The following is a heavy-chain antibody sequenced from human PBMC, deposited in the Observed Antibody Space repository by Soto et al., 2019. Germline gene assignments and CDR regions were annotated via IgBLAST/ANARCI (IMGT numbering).Heavy chain of an antibody. CDR1: GYTFTSYA. D-gene: IGHD2-2*01. V-gene: IGHV1-3*01. CDR3: AREVVVVPARFDP. J-gene: IGHJ5*02. Sequence: QVQLVQSGAEVKKPGASVKVSCKASGYTFTSYAMHWVRQAPGQRLEWMGWINAGNGNTKYSQKFQGRVTITRDTSASTAYMELSSLRSEDTAVYYCAREVVVVPARFDPWGQGTLVTVSS. CDR2: INAGNGNT.